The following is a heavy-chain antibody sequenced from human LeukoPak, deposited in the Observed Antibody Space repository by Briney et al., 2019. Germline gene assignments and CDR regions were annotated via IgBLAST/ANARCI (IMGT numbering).Heavy chain of an antibody. V-gene: IGHV4-39*07. D-gene: IGHD6-19*01. CDR2: IYYSGST. J-gene: IGHJ4*02. CDR3: ARAKWLVYFDY. CDR1: GGSISSSSYY. Sequence: SETLSLTCTVSGGSISSSSYYWGWIRQPPGKGLEWIGSIYYSGSTYYNPSLKSRVTISVDTSKNQFSLKLSSVTAADTAVYYCARAKWLVYFDYWGQGTLVTVSS.